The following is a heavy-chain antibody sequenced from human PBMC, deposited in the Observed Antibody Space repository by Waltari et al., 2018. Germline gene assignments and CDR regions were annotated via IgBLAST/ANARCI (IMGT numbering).Heavy chain of an antibody. CDR1: GGSIRTHY. Sequence: QVQLQESGPGLVNPSETLSLTCTVSGGSIRTHYWSWIRQSPGKGLEWIGYSYYTGSTNYNPSLKSRVSISVDPSKNQFSLKLTSVTAADTAVYYCASDTVLGGFDIWGQGTMVTVSS. D-gene: IGHD2-15*01. CDR2: SYYTGST. CDR3: ASDTVLGGFDI. V-gene: IGHV4-59*08. J-gene: IGHJ3*02.